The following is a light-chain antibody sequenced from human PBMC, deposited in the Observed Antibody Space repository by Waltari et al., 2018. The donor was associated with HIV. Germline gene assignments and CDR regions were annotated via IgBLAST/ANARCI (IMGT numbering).Light chain of an antibody. CDR1: SGAVGSYNL. CDR3: SSYAGSHTLI. Sequence: QSALTQPASVSGSPGQSITISCTGSSGAVGSYNLVSWYQLLPGKVPKLLIYEVSKRPSGVSNRFSGSKSDTTASLTISGLQADDEADYYCSSYAGSHTLIFGGGTKLTVL. V-gene: IGLV2-23*02. CDR2: EVS. J-gene: IGLJ2*01.